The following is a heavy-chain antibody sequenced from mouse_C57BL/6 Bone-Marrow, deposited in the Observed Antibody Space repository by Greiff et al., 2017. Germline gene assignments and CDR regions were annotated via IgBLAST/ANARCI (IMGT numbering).Heavy chain of an antibody. D-gene: IGHD1-1*01. CDR3: AYYYGSSDYFDY. J-gene: IGHJ2*01. Sequence: VQLQQSGPELVKPGASVKISCKASGYTFTDYYMNWVKQSHGKSLEWIGDINPNNGGTSYNQKFKGKATLTVDKSSSTAYMELRSLTSEDSAVYYCAYYYGSSDYFDYWGQGTTLTVSS. CDR2: INPNNGGT. CDR1: GYTFTDYY. V-gene: IGHV1-26*01.